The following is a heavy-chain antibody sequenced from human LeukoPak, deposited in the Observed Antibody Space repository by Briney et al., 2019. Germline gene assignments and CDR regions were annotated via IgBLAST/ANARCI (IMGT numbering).Heavy chain of an antibody. CDR1: GFTVSSNY. J-gene: IGHJ5*02. V-gene: IGHV3-53*01. CDR2: IYSGGST. Sequence: HPGGSLRLSCAASGFTVSSNYMSWVRQAAGKGLEWVSVIYSGGSTYYADSVKGRFTISRDNSKNTLYLQMNSLRAEDTAVYYCARVGSYIHWFDPWGQGTLVTVSS. CDR3: ARVGSYIHWFDP. D-gene: IGHD1-26*01.